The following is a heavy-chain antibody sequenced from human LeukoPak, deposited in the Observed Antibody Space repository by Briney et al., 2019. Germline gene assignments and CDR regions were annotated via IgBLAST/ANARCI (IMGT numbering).Heavy chain of an antibody. D-gene: IGHD6-19*01. V-gene: IGHV1-46*01. J-gene: IGHJ4*02. Sequence: ASVKVFCKASGYTFTSYYMHWVRQAPGQGLEWMGIINPSGGSTSYAQKFQGRVTMTRDMSTSTVYMELSSLRSEDTAVYYCARENSSGWYVDYWGQGTLVTVSS. CDR1: GYTFTSYY. CDR2: INPSGGST. CDR3: ARENSSGWYVDY.